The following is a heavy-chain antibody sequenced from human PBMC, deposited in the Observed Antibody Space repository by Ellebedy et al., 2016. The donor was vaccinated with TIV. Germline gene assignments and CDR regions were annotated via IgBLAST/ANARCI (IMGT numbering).Heavy chain of an antibody. D-gene: IGHD3-22*01. CDR3: ARFSFDRGGFYFGY. V-gene: IGHV4-59*01. CDR2: VSRSGGT. CDR1: AGSITTYW. Sequence: GSLRLSCTVSAGSITTYWWSWIRQPPGQGLEWIGHVSRSGGTTYNPSLKGRITISMDTSINQFSLKLSSVTASDTALYYCARFSFDRGGFYFGYWGQGILVTVSS. J-gene: IGHJ4*02.